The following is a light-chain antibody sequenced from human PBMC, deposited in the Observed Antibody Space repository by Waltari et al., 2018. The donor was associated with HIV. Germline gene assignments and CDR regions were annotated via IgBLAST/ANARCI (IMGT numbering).Light chain of an antibody. CDR3: SSCTRTSTLVA. Sequence: QSALTQPAPVSGSPGQSITISCTGPSSDVGSYTYFSWAQQHSGKARKLLIFDVTNRPSWVPNRFSGSRAGDTASLAISGLQTEDEAYYYCSSCTRTSTLVAFGGGTKVTVL. CDR2: DVT. J-gene: IGLJ2*01. V-gene: IGLV2-14*01. CDR1: SSDVGSYTY.